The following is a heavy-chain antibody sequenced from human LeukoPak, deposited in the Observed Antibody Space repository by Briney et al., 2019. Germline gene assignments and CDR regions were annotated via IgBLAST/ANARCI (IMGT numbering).Heavy chain of an antibody. Sequence: GGSLRLSCAASGFSFSSYDMSWVRQAPGKGLEWVSGIRGSGVSTFYADSVKGRFTISRDNSKNTLSMQLNSLRAEDTAVYYCARSQLVGATYALDIWGQGTMVTVSS. CDR2: IRGSGVST. CDR3: ARSQLVGATYALDI. V-gene: IGHV3-23*01. J-gene: IGHJ3*02. CDR1: GFSFSSYD. D-gene: IGHD1-26*01.